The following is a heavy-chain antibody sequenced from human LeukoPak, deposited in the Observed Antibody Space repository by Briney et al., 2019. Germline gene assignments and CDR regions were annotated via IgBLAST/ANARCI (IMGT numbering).Heavy chain of an antibody. Sequence: GGSLRLSCAASGITFGNNWMHWVRQGPGKGLVWISRINSDGGGAIYADSVKGRFTVSRDNAKNTLYLQMNSLRAEDTAIYYCVGGSGYWGQGTLVTVSS. CDR2: INSDGGGA. CDR1: GITFGNNW. J-gene: IGHJ4*02. D-gene: IGHD5-12*01. CDR3: VGGSGY. V-gene: IGHV3-74*01.